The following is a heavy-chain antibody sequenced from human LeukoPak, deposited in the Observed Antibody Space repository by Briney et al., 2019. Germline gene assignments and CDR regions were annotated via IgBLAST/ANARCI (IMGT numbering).Heavy chain of an antibody. CDR3: ARGGGYDSGYPRYFDL. Sequence: PGGSLRLSCAASGFSFSDYYMSWIRQAPGKGLEWVSLVSFISSPGSTTYYADSVKGRFTISRDNAKNSLYLQMNSLSAGDTAVYYCARGGGYDSGYPRYFDLWGRGTLVTVSS. CDR2: ISSPGSTT. D-gene: IGHD3-9*01. J-gene: IGHJ2*01. CDR1: GFSFSDYY. V-gene: IGHV3-11*01.